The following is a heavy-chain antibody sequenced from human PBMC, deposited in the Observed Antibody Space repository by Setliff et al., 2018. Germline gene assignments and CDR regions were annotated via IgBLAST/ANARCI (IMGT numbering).Heavy chain of an antibody. CDR2: INTSGST. Sequence: SETLSLTCTVSGGSISYNYWSWIRQPAGKGLQWIGRINTSGSTKYNPSLKSRVTISLDTSKNQFSLSLTSVTAEDTAVYYCARMSGFQYIDVWDKGTTVTVSS. D-gene: IGHD3-3*01. CDR1: GGSISYNY. V-gene: IGHV4-4*07. J-gene: IGHJ6*03. CDR3: ARMSGFQYIDV.